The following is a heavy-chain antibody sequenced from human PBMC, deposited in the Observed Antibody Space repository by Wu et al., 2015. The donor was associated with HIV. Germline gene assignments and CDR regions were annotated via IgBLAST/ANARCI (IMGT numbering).Heavy chain of an antibody. Sequence: QVQLVQSGAEVKKPGSSVKVSCKASGGTFSSYAISWVRQAPGQGLEWMGWINPNSGGTNYAQKFQGRVTMTRDTSISTAYMELSRLRSDDTAVYYCARDRGYYYDSSGYWRAWSGSWFDPWGQGTLVTVSS. CDR2: INPNSGGT. CDR1: GGTFSSYA. J-gene: IGHJ5*02. CDR3: ARDRGYYYDSSGYWRAWSGSWFDP. D-gene: IGHD3-22*01. V-gene: IGHV1-2*02.